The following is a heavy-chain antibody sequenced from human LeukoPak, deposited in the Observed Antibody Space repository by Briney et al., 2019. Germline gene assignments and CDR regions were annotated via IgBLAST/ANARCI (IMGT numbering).Heavy chain of an antibody. CDR2: IKSKTDGGTT. J-gene: IGHJ4*02. CDR1: GFTFSNAW. V-gene: IGHV3-15*01. D-gene: IGHD2-2*02. Sequence: GGSLRLSCAASGFTFSNAWTSWVRQAPGKGLEWVGRIKSKTDGGTTDYAAPVKGRFTISRDDSKNTLYLQMNSLKTEDTAVYYCTTDACSSTSCYMNYWGQGTLVTVSS. CDR3: TTDACSSTSCYMNY.